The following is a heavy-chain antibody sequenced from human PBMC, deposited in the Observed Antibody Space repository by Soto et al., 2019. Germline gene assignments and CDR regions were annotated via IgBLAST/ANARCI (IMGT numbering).Heavy chain of an antibody. Sequence: PGESLKISCNGSGYIFTSYWIGWGRQMPGKGLEWMGIIYPGDSDTRYSPSFQGQVTISADKSIGTAYLQWSSLKASDTAMYYCARQGGYYYGSGDNWFDPWGQGTLVTVSS. CDR3: ARQGGYYYGSGDNWFDP. CDR2: IYPGDSDT. CDR1: GYIFTSYW. V-gene: IGHV5-51*01. D-gene: IGHD3-10*01. J-gene: IGHJ5*02.